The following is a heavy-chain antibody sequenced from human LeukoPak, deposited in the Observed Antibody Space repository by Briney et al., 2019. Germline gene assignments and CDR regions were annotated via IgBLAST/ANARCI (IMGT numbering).Heavy chain of an antibody. J-gene: IGHJ3*02. V-gene: IGHV3-66*04. Sequence: LGGSLRLSCAASGFTVSSNYMSWVRQAPGKGLEWVSVIYSGGSTYYADSVKGRFTISRDNSKNTLYLQMNSLRAEDTAVYYCARRSIAAFDAFDIWGPGTMVTVSS. CDR2: IYSGGST. CDR3: ARRSIAAFDAFDI. CDR1: GFTVSSNY. D-gene: IGHD6-6*01.